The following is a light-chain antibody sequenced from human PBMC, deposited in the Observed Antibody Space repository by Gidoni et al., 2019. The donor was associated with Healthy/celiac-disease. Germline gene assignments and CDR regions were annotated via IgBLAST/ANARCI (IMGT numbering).Light chain of an antibody. CDR3: QQSYSTPQYT. CDR1: QSISSY. J-gene: IGKJ2*01. CDR2: AAS. V-gene: IGKV1-39*01. Sequence: DIQMTQPLSSLSASVGDRVTITCGASQSISSYLNWYQQKPGKAPKLLIYAASSLQSGVPSRCSGSGSGTDFTLTISSLQPEDFATYYCQQSYSTPQYTFGQGTKLEIK.